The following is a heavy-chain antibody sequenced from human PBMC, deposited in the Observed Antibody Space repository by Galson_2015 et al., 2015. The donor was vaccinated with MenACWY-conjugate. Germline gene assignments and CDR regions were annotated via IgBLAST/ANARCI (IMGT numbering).Heavy chain of an antibody. CDR2: ISSGSTYI. J-gene: IGHJ5*02. CDR3: ARDWYIVKEDNWFDP. V-gene: IGHV3-21*01. D-gene: IGHD2/OR15-2a*01. Sequence: SLRLSCAASGFTFSSYTMSWVRQAPGKGLEWVSSISSGSTYIFYADSVKGRFSISRDNAKNSLFLQMDRLRAEDTAVYYCARDWYIVKEDNWFDPWGQGTLVTVSS. CDR1: GFTFSSYT.